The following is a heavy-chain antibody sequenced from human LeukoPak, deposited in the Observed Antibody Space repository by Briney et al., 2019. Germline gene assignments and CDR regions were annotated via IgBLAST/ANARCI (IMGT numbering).Heavy chain of an antibody. CDR3: ARVLVTGLKRYFDY. J-gene: IGHJ4*02. D-gene: IGHD1-20*01. CDR2: IYSGGST. CDR1: GFSVSDNG. V-gene: IGHV3-66*01. Sequence: PGGSLRLSCAASGFSVSDNGMSWVRQTPGKGLEWVSVIYSGGSTYYADSVKGRFTISRDNSKNTLYLQMNSLRAEDTAVYYCARVLVTGLKRYFDYWGQGTLVTVSS.